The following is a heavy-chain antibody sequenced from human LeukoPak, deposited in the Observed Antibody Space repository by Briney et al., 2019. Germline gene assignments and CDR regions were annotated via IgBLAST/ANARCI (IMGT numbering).Heavy chain of an antibody. D-gene: IGHD1-1*01. CDR2: ISVSGDDI. J-gene: IGHJ4*02. Sequence: GGSLRLSCAASGFTFRTYEMNWVRQAPGKGLEWLSYISVSGDDIYYADSVRGRFTISRDNGKNSLYLQMHSLRAEDTAVYYSVRESLAFDSWGQGTLVTVSS. CDR3: VRESLAFDS. V-gene: IGHV3-48*03. CDR1: GFTFRTYE.